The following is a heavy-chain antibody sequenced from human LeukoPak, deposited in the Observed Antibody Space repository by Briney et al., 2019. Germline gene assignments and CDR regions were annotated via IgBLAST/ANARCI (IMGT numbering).Heavy chain of an antibody. J-gene: IGHJ4*02. V-gene: IGHV3-43*01. CDR2: ISWDGGST. Sequence: RGSLRLSCAASGFTFDDYTMHWVRQAPGKGLEWVSLISWDGGSTYYADSVKGRFTISRDNSKNSLYLQMNSLRTEDTALYYCAKGMEYSSSSGIDYWGQGTLVTVSS. CDR3: AKGMEYSSSSGIDY. CDR1: GFTFDDYT. D-gene: IGHD6-6*01.